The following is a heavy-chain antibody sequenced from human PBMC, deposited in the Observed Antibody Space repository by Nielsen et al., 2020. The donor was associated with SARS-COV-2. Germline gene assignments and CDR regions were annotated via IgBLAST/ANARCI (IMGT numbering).Heavy chain of an antibody. CDR1: GFTFSSHA. V-gene: IGHV3-23*01. Sequence: GESLKIPFAAPGFTFSSHAMSWVRQASGKGLEWVSAISGSGGSTYYADSVKGRFTISRDNSKNTLYLQMNSLRAEDTAVYYCAKEVRDTATSYYYYYGMDVWGQGTTVTVSS. CDR2: ISGSGGST. CDR3: AKEVRDTATSYYYYYGMDV. D-gene: IGHD5-18*01. J-gene: IGHJ6*02.